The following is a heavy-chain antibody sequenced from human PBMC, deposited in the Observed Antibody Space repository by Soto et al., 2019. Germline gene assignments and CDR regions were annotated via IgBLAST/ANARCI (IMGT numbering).Heavy chain of an antibody. D-gene: IGHD6-13*01. CDR3: ATSAAGTYYYYYYGMDV. CDR2: IDPSDSYT. CDR1: GYSFTSYW. V-gene: IGHV5-10-1*01. Sequence: GESLKISCKGSGYSFTSYWISWVRQMPGKGLEWMGRIDPSDSYTNYSPSFQGHVTISADKSISTAYLQWSSLKASDTAMYYCATSAAGTYYYYYYGMDVWGQGTTVTVSS. J-gene: IGHJ6*02.